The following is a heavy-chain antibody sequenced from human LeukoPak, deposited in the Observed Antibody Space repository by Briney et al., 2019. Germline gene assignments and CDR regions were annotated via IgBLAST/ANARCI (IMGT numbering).Heavy chain of an antibody. Sequence: GRSLRVSCAASGFTFSSYAMHWVRQAPGNGLEWVAVISYDGSNKYYADSVKGRFTISRDNSKNTLYLQMNSLRAEDTAVYYCARRACSSTSCYFDYWGQGTLVTVSS. V-gene: IGHV3-30-3*01. CDR3: ARRACSSTSCYFDY. CDR1: GFTFSSYA. J-gene: IGHJ4*02. CDR2: ISYDGSNK. D-gene: IGHD2-2*01.